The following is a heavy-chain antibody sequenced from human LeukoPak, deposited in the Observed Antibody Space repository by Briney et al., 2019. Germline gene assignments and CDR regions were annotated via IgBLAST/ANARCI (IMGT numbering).Heavy chain of an antibody. Sequence: LPGGSLRLSCAASGFTFSSYAMSWVRQAAGKGLEWVSAISGSGGSTYYADSVKGRFTISRDNSKNTLYPQMNSLRAEDTAVYYCARKYSSGWFDAFDIWGQGTMVTVSS. V-gene: IGHV3-23*01. D-gene: IGHD6-19*01. CDR2: ISGSGGST. CDR1: GFTFSSYA. CDR3: ARKYSSGWFDAFDI. J-gene: IGHJ3*02.